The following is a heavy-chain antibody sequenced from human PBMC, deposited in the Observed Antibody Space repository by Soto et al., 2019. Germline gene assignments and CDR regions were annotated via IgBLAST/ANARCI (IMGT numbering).Heavy chain of an antibody. CDR2: ISAHNGNT. J-gene: IGHJ4*02. D-gene: IGHD4-17*01. Sequence: QVHLVQSGAEVKKPGASVKVSCKGSGYDFTTYGITWVRQVPGQGLEWMAWISAHNGNTDYAQKLQGRVTVTRDTSTSTAYMELRSLRSDDTAMYYCARGTYGDYWGQGALVTVSS. V-gene: IGHV1-18*01. CDR1: GYDFTTYG. CDR3: ARGTYGDY.